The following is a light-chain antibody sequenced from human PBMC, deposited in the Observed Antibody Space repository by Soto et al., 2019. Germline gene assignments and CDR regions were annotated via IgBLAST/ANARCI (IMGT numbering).Light chain of an antibody. Sequence: EIVLTQSPSTLSLSPGERATLSCRASQSVSSSYLAWYQQKPGQAPRLLIYGASNRATGIPDRFSGSGSGTDFTLTISRLEPEDFAVYYCQQYGSSPWTFGQGTKVEIK. V-gene: IGKV3-20*01. J-gene: IGKJ1*01. CDR3: QQYGSSPWT. CDR2: GAS. CDR1: QSVSSSY.